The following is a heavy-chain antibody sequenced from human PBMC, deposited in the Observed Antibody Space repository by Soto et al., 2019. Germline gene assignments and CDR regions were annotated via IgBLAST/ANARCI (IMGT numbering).Heavy chain of an antibody. J-gene: IGHJ4*02. CDR1: GFTFSDYY. CDR3: AREWGGGSYAY. Sequence: QVQLVESGGGFVKPGVSLRLSCAASGFTFSDYYMSWIRQAPGKGLEWVSYISRSGSTIYYAASVKGPFTISKDNAKNSLYLQMNSRRAEDTAVYYFAREWGGGSYAYWGQGPLVTVYS. CDR2: ISRSGSTI. V-gene: IGHV3-11*01. D-gene: IGHD1-26*01.